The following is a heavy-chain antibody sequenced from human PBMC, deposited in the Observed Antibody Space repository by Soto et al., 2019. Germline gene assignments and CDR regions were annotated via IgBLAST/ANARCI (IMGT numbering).Heavy chain of an antibody. J-gene: IGHJ4*02. D-gene: IGHD1-7*01. CDR1: GFTFSSYS. V-gene: IGHV3-21*01. CDR3: ARDLTGTTDFDY. CDR2: ISSSSSYI. Sequence: PGGSLRLSCAASGFTFSSYSMNWVRQAPGKGLEWVSSISSSSSYIYYADSVRGRFTISRDNAKNSLYLQMNSLRAEDTAVYYCARDLTGTTDFDYWGQGTLVTVSS.